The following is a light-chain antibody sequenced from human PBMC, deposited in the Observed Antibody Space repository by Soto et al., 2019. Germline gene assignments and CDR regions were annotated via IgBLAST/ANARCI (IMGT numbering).Light chain of an antibody. CDR3: QQYNSYPIT. V-gene: IGKV1-9*01. CDR2: ESS. Sequence: IQLTQSPSSLSASVGDRVTITCRASQGISTLLAWYQQKPGKAPKVLIYESSLLQSGVPSRFSGSGSGTEFTLTISSLQPDDFATYYCQQYNSYPITFGQGTRLEIK. CDR1: QGISTL. J-gene: IGKJ5*01.